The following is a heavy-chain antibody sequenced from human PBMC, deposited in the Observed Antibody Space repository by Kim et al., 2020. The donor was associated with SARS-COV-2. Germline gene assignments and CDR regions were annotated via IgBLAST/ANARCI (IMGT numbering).Heavy chain of an antibody. CDR1: GFTFSSYW. CDR2: IKQDGSEK. D-gene: IGHD3-3*01. J-gene: IGHJ6*02. Sequence: GGSLRLSCAASGFTFSSYWMSWVRQAPGKGLEWVANIKQDGSEKYYVDSVKGRFTISRDNAKNSLYLQMNSLRAEDTAVYYCARDRRVTIFGVVRSSPDYYYGMDVWGQGTTVTVSS. V-gene: IGHV3-7*03. CDR3: ARDRRVTIFGVVRSSPDYYYGMDV.